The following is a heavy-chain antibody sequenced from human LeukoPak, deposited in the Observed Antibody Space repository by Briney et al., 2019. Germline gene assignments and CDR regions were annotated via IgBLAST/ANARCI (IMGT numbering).Heavy chain of an antibody. J-gene: IGHJ5*02. CDR2: INHSGST. CDR3: ARRLAAAGRVDP. D-gene: IGHD6-13*01. V-gene: IGHV4-34*01. Sequence: SETLSLTCAVYGGSFSGYYWSWIRQPPGKGLEWIGEINHSGSTNYNPSLKSRVTISVDTSKNQFSLKLSSVTAADTVVYYCARRLAAAGRVDPWGQGTLVTVSS. CDR1: GGSFSGYY.